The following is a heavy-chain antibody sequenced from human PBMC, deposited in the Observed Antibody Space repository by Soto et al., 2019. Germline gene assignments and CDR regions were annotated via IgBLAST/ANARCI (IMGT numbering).Heavy chain of an antibody. CDR3: ARDQKPHGPFAPAYRPLDY. CDR2: IWYDGSNK. D-gene: IGHD3-16*01. J-gene: IGHJ4*02. CDR1: GFTFSSYG. Sequence: PGGSLRLSCAASGFTFSSYGMHWVRQAPGKGLEWVAVIWYDGSNKYYADSVKGRFTISRDNSKNTLYLQMNSLRAEDTAVYYCARDQKPHGPFAPAYRPLDYWGQGTLVTVSS. V-gene: IGHV3-33*01.